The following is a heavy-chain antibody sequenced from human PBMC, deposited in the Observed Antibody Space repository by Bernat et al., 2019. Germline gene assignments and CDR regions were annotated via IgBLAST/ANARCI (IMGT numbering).Heavy chain of an antibody. Sequence: EVQLLESGGGLVQPGGSLRLSCEASGFTFSTYAMSWVRQAPGKGLEWVSGYSGSGTTEYADSAKGRFIISRDNSKNTLFLQMHSLRAEDTAVYYCARYSCTATNCHPRTFDYWGRGDLVTVSS. V-gene: IGHV3-23*01. CDR3: ARYSCTATNCHPRTFDY. CDR1: GFTFSTYA. J-gene: IGHJ4*02. CDR2: YSGSGTT. D-gene: IGHD2-15*01.